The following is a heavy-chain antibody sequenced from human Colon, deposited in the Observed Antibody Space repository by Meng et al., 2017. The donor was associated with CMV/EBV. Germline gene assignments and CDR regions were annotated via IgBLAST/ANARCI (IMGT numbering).Heavy chain of an antibody. CDR1: IGSFSGYF. Sequence: QQCGSGRLKPSETLPLTLGVYIGSFSGYFWTWIRQPPGKGLEWIGEIFRDGSTKYNPSLQSQVTMSVDTSKNHFSLNLRSVTAADTAVYFCARATKPNCWEVLEYWGQGTLVTVSS. CDR2: IFRDGST. V-gene: IGHV4-34*12. CDR3: ARATKPNCWEVLEY. J-gene: IGHJ4*02. D-gene: IGHD2-2*01.